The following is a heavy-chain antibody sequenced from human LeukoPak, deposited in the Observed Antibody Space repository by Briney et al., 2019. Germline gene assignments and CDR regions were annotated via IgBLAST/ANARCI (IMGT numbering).Heavy chain of an antibody. D-gene: IGHD1-26*01. CDR1: GGSFSGYY. V-gene: IGHV4-34*01. J-gene: IGHJ4*02. CDR3: ARGIVGATAIDY. Sequence: SATRSLTCAVYGGSFSGYYWSWIRRPPGKGLEWIGEINHSGSTNYNPSLKSRVTISVDTSKNQFSLTLSAVTAPDTVVLYCARGIVGATAIDYWRQGSLVTVSS. CDR2: INHSGST.